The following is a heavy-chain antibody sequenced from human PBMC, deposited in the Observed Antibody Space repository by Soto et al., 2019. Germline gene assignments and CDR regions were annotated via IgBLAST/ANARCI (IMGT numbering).Heavy chain of an antibody. J-gene: IGHJ3*02. CDR1: GGSISSGDYN. CDR2: IYYSGST. Sequence: PSETLSLTCTVSGGSISSGDYNWSWIRQPPXKGLEWIGYIYYSGSTCSDPSLKSRVTISVDTSKNQFSLKLSSVTAADTAVYYCARGSYYYDSSGPSDAFDIWGPGTMVTAS. V-gene: IGHV4-30-4*01. D-gene: IGHD3-22*01. CDR3: ARGSYYYDSSGPSDAFDI.